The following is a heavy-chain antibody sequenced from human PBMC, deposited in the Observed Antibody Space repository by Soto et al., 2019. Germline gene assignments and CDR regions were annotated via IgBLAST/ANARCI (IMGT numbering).Heavy chain of an antibody. CDR2: IYYSGST. J-gene: IGHJ4*02. V-gene: IGHV4-31*03. CDR3: AREIAAAGSGPAFLFDY. CDR1: GGSISSGGYY. Sequence: SETLSLTCTVSGGSISSGGYYWSWIRQHPGKGLEWIGYIYYSGSTYYNPSLKSRVTISVDTSKNQFFLKLSSVTAADTAVYYSAREIAAAGSGPAFLFDYWAQGTLVTVSS. D-gene: IGHD6-25*01.